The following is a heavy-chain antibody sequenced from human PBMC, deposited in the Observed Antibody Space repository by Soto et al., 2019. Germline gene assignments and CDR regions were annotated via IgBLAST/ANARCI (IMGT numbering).Heavy chain of an antibody. V-gene: IGHV3-23*01. CDR3: AKDASTYYYGSGSSHNWFDP. CDR1: GFTFSSYA. Sequence: GGSLRLSCAASGFTFSSYAMSWVRQAPGKGLEWVSAISGSGGSTYYADSVKGRFTISRDNSKNTLYLQMNSLRAEDTAVYYCAKDASTYYYGSGSSHNWFDPWGQGTLVTVSS. J-gene: IGHJ5*02. D-gene: IGHD3-10*01. CDR2: ISGSGGST.